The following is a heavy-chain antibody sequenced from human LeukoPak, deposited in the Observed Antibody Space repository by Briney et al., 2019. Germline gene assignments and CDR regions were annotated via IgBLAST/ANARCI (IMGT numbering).Heavy chain of an antibody. CDR2: ISSNGGST. J-gene: IGHJ3*02. CDR3: ARGYSYAPGDAFDI. V-gene: IGHV3-64*01. CDR1: GFTFSSYA. D-gene: IGHD5-18*01. Sequence: GGSLRLSCAASGFTFSSYAMHWVRQAPGKGPEYVSAISSNGGSTYYANSVKSRFTISRDNSKNALYLQMGSLRAEDMAVYYCARGYSYAPGDAFDIWGQGTMVTVSS.